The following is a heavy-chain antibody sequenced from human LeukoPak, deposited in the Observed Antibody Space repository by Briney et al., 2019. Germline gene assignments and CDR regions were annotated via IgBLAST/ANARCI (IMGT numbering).Heavy chain of an antibody. CDR2: INSGGTVT. V-gene: IGHV3-74*01. Sequence: GGSLRLSCAASGFTFSDFWMHWVRQAPGKGLVWVSRINSGGTVTNYADSVKGRLTISRDNAKNTLYLQMNSLRAEDTAVYYCAKRVAYSSSWPHFDYWGQGTLVTVSS. CDR3: AKRVAYSSSWPHFDY. D-gene: IGHD6-13*01. CDR1: GFTFSDFW. J-gene: IGHJ4*02.